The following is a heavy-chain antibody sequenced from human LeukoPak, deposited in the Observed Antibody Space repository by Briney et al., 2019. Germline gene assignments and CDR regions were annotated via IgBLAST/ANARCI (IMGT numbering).Heavy chain of an antibody. Sequence: GASVKVSCKVSGYTLTELSMHWVRQAPGKGLEWMGGFDPEDGETFYAQKFQGRVTMTTDTSTSTAYMELRSLRSDDTAVYYCARGFPPRRQYDSSGYYSYYFDYWGQGTLVTVSS. D-gene: IGHD3-22*01. J-gene: IGHJ4*02. V-gene: IGHV1-24*01. CDR1: GYTLTELS. CDR3: ARGFPPRRQYDSSGYYSYYFDY. CDR2: FDPEDGET.